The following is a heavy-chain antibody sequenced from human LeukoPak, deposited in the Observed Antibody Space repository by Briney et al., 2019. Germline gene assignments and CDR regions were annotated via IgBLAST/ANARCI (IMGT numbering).Heavy chain of an antibody. CDR2: IYSGGST. CDR3: AREGSHYYDSSGYLINPFDY. D-gene: IGHD3-22*01. Sequence: GGSLRLSCAASGFTDSSHYMSWVRQAPGKGLEWVSVIYSGGSTYYADSVKGRFTISRDNSKNTLYLQMNSLRAEDTAVYYCAREGSHYYDSSGYLINPFDYWGQGTLVTVSS. CDR1: GFTDSSHY. V-gene: IGHV3-53*01. J-gene: IGHJ4*02.